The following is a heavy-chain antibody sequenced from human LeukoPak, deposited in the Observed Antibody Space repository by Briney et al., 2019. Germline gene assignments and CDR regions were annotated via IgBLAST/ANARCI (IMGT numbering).Heavy chain of an antibody. CDR3: ARCSTTVTTQLDF. CDR1: GFTFSSYG. CDR2: ITDSGAST. J-gene: IGHJ4*02. Sequence: AGSLRLSCAAAGFTFSSYGMKWVGQAPGKGREGGSGITDSGASTYYAAAVTGRFTISRDNSTNTLFLQMYSLSAADTAVYYCARCSTTVTTQLDFWGQGTLVTVSS. D-gene: IGHD4-17*01. V-gene: IGHV3-23*01.